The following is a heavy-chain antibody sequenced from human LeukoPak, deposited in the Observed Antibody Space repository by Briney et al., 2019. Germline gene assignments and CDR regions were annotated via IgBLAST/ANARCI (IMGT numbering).Heavy chain of an antibody. CDR2: IIPILGIA. D-gene: IGHD2-15*01. J-gene: IGHJ6*02. V-gene: IGHV1-69*04. CDR1: GGTFSSYA. Sequence: ASVKVSCKASGGTFSSYAISWVRQAPGQGLEWMGRIIPILGIANYAQKFQGRVTITADKSASTAYMELSSLRSEDTAVYYCARYCSGGSCYSSYYYGMDVWGQGTTVTVSS. CDR3: ARYCSGGSCYSSYYYGMDV.